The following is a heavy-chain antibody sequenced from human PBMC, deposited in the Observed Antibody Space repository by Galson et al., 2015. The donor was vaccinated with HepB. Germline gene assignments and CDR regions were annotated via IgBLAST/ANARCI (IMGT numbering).Heavy chain of an antibody. V-gene: IGHV1-69*02. Sequence: SVKVSCKASGGTFSSYTISWVRQAPGQGLEWMGRIIPILGIANYAQKFQGRVTITADKSTSTAYMELSSLRSEDTAVYYCARTPPPVGSWYTGPIHYGMDVWGQGTTVTVSS. J-gene: IGHJ6*02. CDR1: GGTFSSYT. CDR3: ARTPPPVGSWYTGPIHYGMDV. D-gene: IGHD6-13*01. CDR2: IIPILGIA.